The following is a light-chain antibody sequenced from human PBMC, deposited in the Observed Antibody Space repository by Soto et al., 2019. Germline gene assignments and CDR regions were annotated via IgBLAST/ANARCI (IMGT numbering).Light chain of an antibody. CDR3: QQYGSSGT. CDR2: DAS. CDR1: QSISSY. V-gene: IGKV3-20*01. J-gene: IGKJ1*01. Sequence: LTPSPATLSVSPGQRVTLSCRASQSISSYLAWYQQRPGQPSRLLIYDASNRATGIPDRFSGSGSGTDFTLTISRLEPEDFAVYYCQQYGSSGTFGQGTKVDIK.